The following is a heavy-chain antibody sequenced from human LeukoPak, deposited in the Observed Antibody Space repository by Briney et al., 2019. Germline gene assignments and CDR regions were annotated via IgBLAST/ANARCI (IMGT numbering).Heavy chain of an antibody. CDR2: INPSGGST. V-gene: IGHV1-46*01. CDR1: GYTFTSYG. CDR3: ARETTNLGAFDI. D-gene: IGHD4-17*01. J-gene: IGHJ3*02. Sequence: ASVKVSCKASGYTFTSYGISWVRQAPGQGLEWMGIINPSGGSTSYAQKFQGRVTMTRDMSTSTVYMELGSLRSEDTAVYYCARETTNLGAFDIWGQGTMVTVSS.